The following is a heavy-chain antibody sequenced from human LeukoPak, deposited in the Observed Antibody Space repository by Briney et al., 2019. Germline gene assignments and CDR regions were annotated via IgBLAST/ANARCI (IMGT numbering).Heavy chain of an antibody. V-gene: IGHV1-24*01. CDR1: GYTLTELS. D-gene: IGHD2-2*01. CDR2: FDPEDGET. J-gene: IGHJ3*02. CDR3: ARGEVVPAARDAFDI. Sequence: GASVKVSCKVSGYTLTELSMHWVRQAPGKGLEWMGGFDPEDGETIYAQKFQGRVTMTEDTSTDTAYMELSRLRSDDTAVYYCARGEVVPAARDAFDIWGQGTMVTVSS.